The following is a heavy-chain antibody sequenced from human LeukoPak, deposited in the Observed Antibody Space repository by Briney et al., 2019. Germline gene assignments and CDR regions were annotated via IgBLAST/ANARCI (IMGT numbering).Heavy chain of an antibody. D-gene: IGHD5/OR15-5a*01. CDR1: GGSVSSDGYY. CDR2: IYYSGTT. CDR3: ATDRALGTVRSTDYYYGMDV. Sequence: SETLSLTCSVSGGSVSSDGYYWSWIRQHPGKGLEWIGYIYYSGTTYYNPSLKSRVTISVDTSKNQFSLKLSSVTAADTAVYYCATDRALGTVRSTDYYYGMDVWGQGTTVTVSS. V-gene: IGHV4-31*03. J-gene: IGHJ6*02.